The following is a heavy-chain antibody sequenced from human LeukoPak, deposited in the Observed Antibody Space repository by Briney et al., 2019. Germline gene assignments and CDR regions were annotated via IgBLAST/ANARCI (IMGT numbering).Heavy chain of an antibody. Sequence: ASVKVSCKASGYTFTCYYMHWVRQAPGQGLEWMGWINPNSGGTNYAQKFQGRVTMTRDTSISTAYMELSRLRSDDTAVYYCARDQSIIAVAGDYWGQGTLVTVSS. J-gene: IGHJ4*02. D-gene: IGHD6-19*01. CDR1: GYTFTCYY. CDR2: INPNSGGT. V-gene: IGHV1-2*02. CDR3: ARDQSIIAVAGDY.